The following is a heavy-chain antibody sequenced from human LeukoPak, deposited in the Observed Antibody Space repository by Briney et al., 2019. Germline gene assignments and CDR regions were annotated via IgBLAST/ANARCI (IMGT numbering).Heavy chain of an antibody. CDR1: AFTFSSYA. V-gene: IGHV3-23*01. D-gene: IGHD3-10*01. CDR3: AKDEAGYYGSGTFDY. J-gene: IGHJ4*02. Sequence: GASLRLSCAASAFTFSSYAMSWVRQAPGKGLEWVSAISGSGGSTYYADSVKGRFTISRDKSKNTLYLQMNSLRAEDTAVYYCAKDEAGYYGSGTFDYWGQGTLVTVSS. CDR2: ISGSGGST.